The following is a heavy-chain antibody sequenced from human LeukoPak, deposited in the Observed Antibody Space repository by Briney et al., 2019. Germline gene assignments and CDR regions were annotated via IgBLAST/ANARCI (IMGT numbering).Heavy chain of an antibody. CDR1: GGSINNYY. D-gene: IGHD3-16*01. V-gene: IGHV4-59*01. J-gene: IGHJ5*02. CDR3: ATGGRRWFDP. Sequence: PSKTLSLTCTVPGGSINNYYWSWIRQPPGKGLEWIAYIYYSGSTSYKPSLKSRVTISVDTSKNQLYLNLSSVTAADTAVYYCATGGRRWFDPWGQGTLVTVSS. CDR2: IYYSGST.